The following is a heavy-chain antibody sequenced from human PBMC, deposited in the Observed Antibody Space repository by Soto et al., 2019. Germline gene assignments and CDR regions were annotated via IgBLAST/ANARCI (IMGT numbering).Heavy chain of an antibody. D-gene: IGHD2-8*01. CDR2: IVPILGIT. CDR1: GGTFSNYA. CDR3: ASAYCTNGVCRRGFYYYMDV. V-gene: IGHV1-69*04. J-gene: IGHJ6*03. Sequence: SVKVSCKASGGTFSNYAINWVRQAPGQGLEWMGRIVPILGITNYPQEFQDRVTITADKSTSTAYMELSSLRSEDTAVYYCASAYCTNGVCRRGFYYYMDVWGRGTTVTVSS.